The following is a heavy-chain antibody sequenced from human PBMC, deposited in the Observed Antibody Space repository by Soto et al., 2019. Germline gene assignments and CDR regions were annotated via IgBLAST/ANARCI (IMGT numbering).Heavy chain of an antibody. CDR1: GGSISSYY. V-gene: IGHV4-59*01. Sequence: SETLSLTCTVSGGSISSYYWSWIRQPPGKGLEWIGYIYYSGSTNYNPSLKSRVTISVDTSKNQFSLKLSSVTAADTAVYYCARLQQLATSWFDPWGQGTLVTVSS. CDR3: ARLQQLATSWFDP. J-gene: IGHJ5*02. D-gene: IGHD6-13*01. CDR2: IYYSGST.